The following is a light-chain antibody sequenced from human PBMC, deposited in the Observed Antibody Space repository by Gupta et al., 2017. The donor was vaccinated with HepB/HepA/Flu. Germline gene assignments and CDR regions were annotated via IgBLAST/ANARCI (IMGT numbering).Light chain of an antibody. Sequence: DIQMTQSPSSLSASVGDRVTITCQASQYINKYLNWYQQKPGKAPKLLIYDASNLETGVPSRFSGSGSGTYFTFTISSLQPEDIATYYCQQYDNLPITFGQGTRLEIK. J-gene: IGKJ5*01. CDR3: QQYDNLPIT. CDR2: DAS. V-gene: IGKV1-33*01. CDR1: QYINKY.